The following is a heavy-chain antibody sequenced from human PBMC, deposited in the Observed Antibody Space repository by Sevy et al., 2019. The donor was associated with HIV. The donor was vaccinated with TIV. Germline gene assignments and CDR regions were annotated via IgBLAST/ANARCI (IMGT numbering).Heavy chain of an antibody. J-gene: IGHJ3*02. CDR3: ARDRDVTFGGGDAFDI. CDR1: GGTFDPYS. CDR2: TTPMFATV. Sequence: ASVKVSCKVSGGTFDPYSISWLRQAPGQGPEWLGGTTPMFATVSYAQRFQGRVTIAADKSTNTAYMELRSLTSEDSAVYYCARDRDVTFGGGDAFDIWGQGTKVTVSS. D-gene: IGHD3-16*01. V-gene: IGHV1-69*06.